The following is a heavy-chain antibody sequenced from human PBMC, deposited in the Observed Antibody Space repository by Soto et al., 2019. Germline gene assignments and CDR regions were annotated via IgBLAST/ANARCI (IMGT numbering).Heavy chain of an antibody. CDR3: ATSLIGRYGGGYCSGGSCYSPNWFDP. Sequence: ASVKVSCKVSGYTLTELSMHWVRQAPGKGLEWMGGFDPEDGETIYAQKFQGRVTMTEDTSTDTAYMELSSLRSEDTAVYYCATSLIGRYGGGYCSGGSCYSPNWFDPWRQGTLVTVSS. J-gene: IGHJ5*02. V-gene: IGHV1-24*01. D-gene: IGHD2-15*01. CDR2: FDPEDGET. CDR1: GYTLTELS.